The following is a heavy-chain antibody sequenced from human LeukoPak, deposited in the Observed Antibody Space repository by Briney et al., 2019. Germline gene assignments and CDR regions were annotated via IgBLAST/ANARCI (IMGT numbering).Heavy chain of an antibody. J-gene: IGHJ4*02. CDR2: IWYDGSNK. D-gene: IGHD7-27*01. V-gene: IGHV3-33*06. CDR3: AKDGGLWVSAHWGDS. CDR1: GFTFSSYG. Sequence: GGSLRLSCAASGFTFSSYGMHWVRQAPGKELEWVAVIWYDGSNKYYADSVKGRFTISRDNSKNTLYLQMNSLRAEDTAVYYCAKDGGLWVSAHWGDSWGRGTLVTVSS.